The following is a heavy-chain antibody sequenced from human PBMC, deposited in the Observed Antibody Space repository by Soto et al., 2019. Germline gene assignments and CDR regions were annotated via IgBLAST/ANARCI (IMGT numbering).Heavy chain of an antibody. V-gene: IGHV3-7*04. CDR3: ARTHEAYYAWDY. J-gene: IGHJ4*02. CDR1: GFTFSTYW. Sequence: EVQLVESGGGLVQPGGSLRLSCAASGFTFSTYWMSWVRQAPGKGLEWVANIKQDGSEEYYVDSVKGRFTISRDNAKNSLYLQMNSLRGEDTAVYYCARTHEAYYAWDYWGQGTLVTVSS. CDR2: IKQDGSEE. D-gene: IGHD3-10*01.